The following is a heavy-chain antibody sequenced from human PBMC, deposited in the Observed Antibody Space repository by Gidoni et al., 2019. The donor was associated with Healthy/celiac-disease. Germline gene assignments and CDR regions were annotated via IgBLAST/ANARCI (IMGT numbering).Heavy chain of an antibody. J-gene: IGHJ6*02. V-gene: IGHV3-74*01. Sequence: EVQLVESGGGLVQPGGSLRLCCAASGFTFSSYWMHWVRQAPGKGLVWVARINSDGSSTSYADSVKGRFTISRDNAKNTLYLQMNSLRAEDTAVYYCAREGSSGWFYYGMDVWGQGTTVTVSS. CDR2: INSDGSST. D-gene: IGHD6-19*01. CDR1: GFTFSSYW. CDR3: AREGSSGWFYYGMDV.